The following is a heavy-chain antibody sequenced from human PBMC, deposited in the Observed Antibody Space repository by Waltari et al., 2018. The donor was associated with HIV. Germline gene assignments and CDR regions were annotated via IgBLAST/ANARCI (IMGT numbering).Heavy chain of an antibody. J-gene: IGHJ5*02. CDR2: IDPSDSYT. CDR1: GYSFTSYW. CDR3: AKLRSESYDWFDP. V-gene: IGHV5-10-1*01. Sequence: EVQLVQSGAEVKKPGESLRISGMGSGYSFTSYWCSWVRQMPGKGLEWMGGIDPSDSYTNYTPYFQGHVTISADKSISTAYLQWSSLKASDTAMYYCAKLRSESYDWFDPWGQGTLVTVTS. D-gene: IGHD3-10*01.